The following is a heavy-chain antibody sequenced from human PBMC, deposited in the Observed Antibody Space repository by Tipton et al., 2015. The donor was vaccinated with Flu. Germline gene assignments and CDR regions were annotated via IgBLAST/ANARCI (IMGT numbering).Heavy chain of an antibody. V-gene: IGHV1-46*01. J-gene: IGHJ4*02. Sequence: QLVQSGAEVKKPGASVRVSCKASGYIFITYYIHWVRQAPGQGLEWMGMINPSGGSTSYAQKFQGRVTMTRDTSTSTVYMELSSLRSEDTAVYFCARNVGSGFDHGGKGSLVTGSS. CDR2: INPSGGST. CDR3: ARNVGSGFDH. D-gene: IGHD3-10*01. CDR1: GYIFITYY.